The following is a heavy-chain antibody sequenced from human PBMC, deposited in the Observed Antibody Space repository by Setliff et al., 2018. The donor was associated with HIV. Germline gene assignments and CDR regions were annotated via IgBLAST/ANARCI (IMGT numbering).Heavy chain of an antibody. CDR2: IRNKANSYST. Sequence: GGSLRLSCVASGFTFSDHYMDWVRQAPGKGLEWVGRIRNKANSYSTEYAASVKGRFTISRDDSKNSLYLQMNSLKTEDTAVYYCARPGSGSRHFDSWGQGTLVTVSS. CDR3: ARPGSGSRHFDS. J-gene: IGHJ4*02. V-gene: IGHV3-72*01. D-gene: IGHD3-10*01. CDR1: GFTFSDHY.